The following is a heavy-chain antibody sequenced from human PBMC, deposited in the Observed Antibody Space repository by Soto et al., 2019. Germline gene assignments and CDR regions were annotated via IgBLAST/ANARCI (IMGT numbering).Heavy chain of an antibody. CDR3: ARVGYCSSTSCYHWFDP. D-gene: IGHD2-2*01. V-gene: IGHV1-69*01. J-gene: IGHJ5*02. Sequence: QVQLVQSGAEVKKPGSSVKVSCKASGGTFSSYAISWVRQAPGQGLEWMGGIIPIFGTANYAQKFQGRVTITADESKSTAYMELSSLRSEDTAVYYCARVGYCSSTSCYHWFDPWGQGTLVTVSS. CDR2: IIPIFGTA. CDR1: GGTFSSYA.